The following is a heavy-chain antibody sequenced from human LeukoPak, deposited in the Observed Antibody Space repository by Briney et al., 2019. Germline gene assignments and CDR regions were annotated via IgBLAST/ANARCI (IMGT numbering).Heavy chain of an antibody. CDR1: GFTFSNAW. V-gene: IGHV3-15*01. Sequence: GGSLRLSCAASGFTFSNAWMSWVRQAPGKGPEWVGRIKSKTDGGTTDYAAPVKGRFTISRDDSKNTLYLQMNSLKTEDTAVYYCTTDGEGYCSGGSCYSSFDYWGQGTLVTVSS. CDR2: IKSKTDGGTT. D-gene: IGHD2-15*01. J-gene: IGHJ4*02. CDR3: TTDGEGYCSGGSCYSSFDY.